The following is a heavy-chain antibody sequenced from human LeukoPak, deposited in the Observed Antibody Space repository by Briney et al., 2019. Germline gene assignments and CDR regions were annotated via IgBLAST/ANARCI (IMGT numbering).Heavy chain of an antibody. J-gene: IGHJ4*02. D-gene: IGHD3-9*01. Sequence: ASVKVSCKASGYTFTGYYMQWVRQAPGQGLEWMGWINPNSGGTNYAQKFQGRVTMTRDTSISTAYMELSRLRSDDTAVYYCARGYYDILTGYYYPSAYYFDYWGQGTLVTVSS. V-gene: IGHV1-2*02. CDR3: ARGYYDILTGYYYPSAYYFDY. CDR1: GYTFTGYY. CDR2: INPNSGGT.